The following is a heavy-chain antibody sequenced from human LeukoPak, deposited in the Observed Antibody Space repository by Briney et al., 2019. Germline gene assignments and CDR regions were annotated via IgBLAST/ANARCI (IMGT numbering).Heavy chain of an antibody. CDR3: ARHARGLATRPYYLDS. CDR1: SGSIRSNSYY. CDR2: IYNSGTT. D-gene: IGHD3-3*02. Sequence: SETLSLTCTVSSGSIRSNSYYWGWIRQPPGKGLEWIGTIYNSGTTYYSPSLKSRVTLAIDTSKNQFSLKVNSVTAADTAIYYCARHARGLATRPYYLDSWGQGTLVTVSS. J-gene: IGHJ4*02. V-gene: IGHV4-39*01.